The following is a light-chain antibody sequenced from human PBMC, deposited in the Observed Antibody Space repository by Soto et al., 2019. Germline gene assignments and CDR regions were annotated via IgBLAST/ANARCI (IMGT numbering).Light chain of an antibody. Sequence: EIVLTQSPGTLSLSPGETATLSCRASQSIVGTYLAWYQQKPGQPPRLLIYGSSSRATGIPDRFSGGGSGTDFTLTISRLEPEDFAVYYCQLGGFGQGTKVEI. CDR2: GSS. V-gene: IGKV3-20*01. CDR1: QSIVGTY. CDR3: QLGG. J-gene: IGKJ1*01.